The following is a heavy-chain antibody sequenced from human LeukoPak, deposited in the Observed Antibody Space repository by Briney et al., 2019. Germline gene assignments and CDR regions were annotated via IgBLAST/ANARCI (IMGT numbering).Heavy chain of an antibody. CDR2: ISSSGSTI. D-gene: IGHD3-9*01. CDR1: GFTFSSYE. V-gene: IGHV3-48*03. CDR3: ARLIPPHDILTGYYFYYYGMDV. J-gene: IGHJ6*04. Sequence: GGSLRLSCAASGFTFSSYEMNWVRQAPGKGLEWVSYISSSGSTIYYADSVKGRFTISRDNAKNSLYLQMNSLRAEDTAVYYCARLIPPHDILTGYYFYYYGMDVWGKGTTVTVSS.